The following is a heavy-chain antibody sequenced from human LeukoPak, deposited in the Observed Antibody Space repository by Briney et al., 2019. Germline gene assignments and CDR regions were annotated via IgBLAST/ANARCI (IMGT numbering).Heavy chain of an antibody. J-gene: IGHJ4*02. D-gene: IGHD1-26*01. CDR3: ARGHSGSYYYSVDY. CDR1: GFTFSSYG. CDR2: IWHDGSNE. Sequence: GGSLRLSCAASGFTFSSYGMHWVRQAPGKGLEWVAVIWHDGSNEYYSDSVKGRFTLSRDNSKNTLYLQMNSLRAEDTAVYYCARGHSGSYYYSVDYWGQGTLVTVSS. V-gene: IGHV3-33*01.